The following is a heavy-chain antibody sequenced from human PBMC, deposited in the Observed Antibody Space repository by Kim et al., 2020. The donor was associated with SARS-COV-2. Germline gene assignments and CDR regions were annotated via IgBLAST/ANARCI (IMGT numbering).Heavy chain of an antibody. Sequence: STYYNPSLKSRVTISVDTSKNQFSLKLSSVTAADTAVYYCAREVFGFRDWGQGTLVTVSS. CDR3: AREVFGFRD. CDR2: ST. D-gene: IGHD3-10*01. V-gene: IGHV4-30-2*05. J-gene: IGHJ4*02.